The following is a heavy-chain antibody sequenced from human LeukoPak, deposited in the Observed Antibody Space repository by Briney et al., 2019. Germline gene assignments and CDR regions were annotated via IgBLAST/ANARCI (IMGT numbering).Heavy chain of an antibody. J-gene: IGHJ4*02. D-gene: IGHD4-17*01. Sequence: SETLSLTCTVSGYSISSGYYWGWIRQPPGKGLEWIGSIYHSGSTYYNPSLKSRVTISVDTSKNQFSLKLSSVTAADTAVYYCASIIIDGDWDYWGQGTLVTVSS. CDR3: ASIIIDGDWDY. CDR1: GYSISSGYY. CDR2: IYHSGST. V-gene: IGHV4-38-2*02.